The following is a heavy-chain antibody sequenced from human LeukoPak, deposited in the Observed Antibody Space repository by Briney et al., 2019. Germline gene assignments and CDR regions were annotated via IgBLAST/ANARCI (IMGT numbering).Heavy chain of an antibody. CDR3: VTRGWSDYYYYMDV. CDR1: GFTFSSYD. V-gene: IGHV3-21*06. J-gene: IGHJ6*03. Sequence: GGSLRLSCAASGFTFSSYDMNWVRQAPGKGLEWVSSIFSSGAYTYYADSLKGRFTISRDNAKNSLYLQMNSLRAEDTAVYYCVTRGWSDYYYYMDVWGKGTTVTVSS. D-gene: IGHD6-19*01. CDR2: IFSSGAYT.